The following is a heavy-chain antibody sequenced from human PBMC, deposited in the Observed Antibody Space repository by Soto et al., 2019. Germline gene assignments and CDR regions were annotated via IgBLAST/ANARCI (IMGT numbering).Heavy chain of an antibody. CDR3: ARAHSTGWHYFDY. J-gene: IGHJ4*02. V-gene: IGHV1-18*01. CDR2: ISAYNGNT. Sequence: ASVKVSCKASGYTFTSYGISWVRQAPGQGLEWMGWISAYNGNTNYAQKLQGRVTMTTDTSTSTAYMELRSLKVDDTAMYYCARAHSTGWHYFDYWGPGTLVTVSS. CDR1: GYTFTSYG. D-gene: IGHD6-19*01.